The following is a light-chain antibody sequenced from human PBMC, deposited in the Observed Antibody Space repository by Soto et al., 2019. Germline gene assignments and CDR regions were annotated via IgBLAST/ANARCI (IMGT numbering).Light chain of an antibody. CDR3: QKYGSAFT. Sequence: EIVLTQSPGTLSLSPGERATLSCRASQSISSNYLAWYQHKPGQGPRLLIYAASSRATGIPDRFSGSGSGKDFTAINSRLEPEDFASYYCQKYGSAFTFGLRTKVDIK. J-gene: IGKJ3*01. CDR2: AAS. CDR1: QSISSNY. V-gene: IGKV3-20*01.